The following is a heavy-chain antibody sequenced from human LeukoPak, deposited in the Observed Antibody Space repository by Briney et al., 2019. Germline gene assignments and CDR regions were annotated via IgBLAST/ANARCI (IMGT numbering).Heavy chain of an antibody. V-gene: IGHV1-18*01. CDR2: ISAYNGNT. CDR1: GYTFTSYG. J-gene: IGHJ4*02. D-gene: IGHD3-10*01. CDR3: ARDGVWFGELLQRNYFDY. Sequence: LWALVKVSCKASGYTFTSYGISWVRQAPGQGLEWMGWISAYNGNTNYAQKLQGRVTMTTDTSTSTAYMELRSLRSDDTAVYYCARDGVWFGELLQRNYFDYWGQGTLVTVSS.